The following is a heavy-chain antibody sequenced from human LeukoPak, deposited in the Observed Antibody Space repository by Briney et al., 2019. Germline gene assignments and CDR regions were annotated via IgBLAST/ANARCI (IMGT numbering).Heavy chain of an antibody. D-gene: IGHD6-6*01. CDR3: ARGSYSSSNYFDY. Sequence: GGSLRLSCAASGFTFSSYSMNWVRQAPGKGLEWVSYVSSTGSTIYYADSVRGRFTISRDNAKNSLYLQMNSLRAEDTAVYYCARGSYSSSNYFDYWGQGTLVTVSS. J-gene: IGHJ4*02. CDR1: GFTFSSYS. V-gene: IGHV3-48*01. CDR2: VSSTGSTI.